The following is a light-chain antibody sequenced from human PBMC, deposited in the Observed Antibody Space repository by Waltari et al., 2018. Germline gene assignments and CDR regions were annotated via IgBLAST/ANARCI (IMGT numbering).Light chain of an antibody. J-gene: IGKJ2*01. Sequence: EIVMTQSPATLSVSPGERATLSCRASQSVSSNVAWYQQKPGQSPRLLIFGASTRATGIPARFSGSGSGTEFTLTIINMQSEDFAVYYCQQYNNWPPYTFGQGTKLEIK. V-gene: IGKV3-15*01. CDR2: GAS. CDR1: QSVSSN. CDR3: QQYNNWPPYT.